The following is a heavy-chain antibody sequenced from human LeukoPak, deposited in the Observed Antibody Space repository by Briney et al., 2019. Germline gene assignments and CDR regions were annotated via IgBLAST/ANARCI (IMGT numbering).Heavy chain of an antibody. CDR3: ARDPRYYDSGVVDY. CDR1: VFTVNTNY. Sequence: GGSLRLSCAPSVFTVNTNYINGVRQAPGKGLEGVSVISSGGTTYYADSVKGRFTVSRDNSKNTVYLQMNSLRAEDTAVYYCARDPRYYDSGVVDYWGQGTLVTVSS. J-gene: IGHJ4*02. CDR2: ISSGGTT. V-gene: IGHV3-53*01. D-gene: IGHD3-22*01.